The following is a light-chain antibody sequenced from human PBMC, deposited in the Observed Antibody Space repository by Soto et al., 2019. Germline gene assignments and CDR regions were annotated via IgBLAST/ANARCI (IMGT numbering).Light chain of an antibody. Sequence: QSALTQPASVSGSPGQSITISCTGTSSDIGGYKYVSWYQQHPGKAPKLIIYEVTNRPSGVSDRFSGSKSGNTASLTISELQAEDEADYYCSSYTIYSTLLLFGGGTKLTVL. CDR1: SSDIGGYKY. J-gene: IGLJ2*01. V-gene: IGLV2-14*01. CDR3: SSYTIYSTLLL. CDR2: EVT.